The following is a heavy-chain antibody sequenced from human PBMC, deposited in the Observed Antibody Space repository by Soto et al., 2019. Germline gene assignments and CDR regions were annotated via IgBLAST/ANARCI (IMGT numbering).Heavy chain of an antibody. Sequence: GGSLRLSCSASGFTFSSYGMHWVRQAPGKGLEWVAVISYDGSNKYYADSVKGRFTISRDNSKNTLYLQMNSLRAEDTAVYYCANIPLLYGAYVDVVGYYYGMDVWGQGTTVTVSS. V-gene: IGHV3-30*18. CDR3: ANIPLLYGAYVDVVGYYYGMDV. D-gene: IGHD4-17*01. CDR2: ISYDGSNK. J-gene: IGHJ6*02. CDR1: GFTFSSYG.